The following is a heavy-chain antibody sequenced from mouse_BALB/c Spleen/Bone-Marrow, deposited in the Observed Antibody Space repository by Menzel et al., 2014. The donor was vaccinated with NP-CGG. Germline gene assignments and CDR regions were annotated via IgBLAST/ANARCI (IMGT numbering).Heavy chain of an antibody. J-gene: IGHJ4*01. CDR1: GFTFSSYT. CDR3: ARHHGEYFYYALDY. CDR2: ISNGGGRA. Sequence: EVMLVESGGGFVQPGGSLKLSCAASGFTFSSYTMSWVRQTPEKRLEWVAYISNGGGRAYYSDTVKGRFTISRDNAKNTLYLQMNSLKSENTAMYYCARHHGEYFYYALDYWGQGTSVTGSS. D-gene: IGHD2-13*01. V-gene: IGHV5-12-2*01.